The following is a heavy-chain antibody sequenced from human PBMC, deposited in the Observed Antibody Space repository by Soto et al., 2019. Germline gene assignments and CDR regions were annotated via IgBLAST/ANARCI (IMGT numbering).Heavy chain of an antibody. D-gene: IGHD6-6*01. Sequence: EVQLVESGGGLVQPGRSLRLSCAASGFTFDDYAMHWVRQAPGKGLEWVSGISWNSGSIGYADSVKGRFTISRDNAKNSLYLQMNSLRAEDTALYYCAKASSSLGCDYWGQGTLVTVSS. V-gene: IGHV3-9*01. CDR1: GFTFDDYA. CDR3: AKASSSLGCDY. CDR2: ISWNSGSI. J-gene: IGHJ4*02.